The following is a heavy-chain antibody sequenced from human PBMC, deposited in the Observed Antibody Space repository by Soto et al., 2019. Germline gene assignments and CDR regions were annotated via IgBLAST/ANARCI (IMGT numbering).Heavy chain of an antibody. V-gene: IGHV1-69*12. CDR1: GGTFSSYA. J-gene: IGHJ6*02. D-gene: IGHD2-2*01. CDR3: ARHVPAAGYYYGMDV. Sequence: QVQLVQSGAEVKKPGSSVKVSCKASGGTFSSYAISWVRQAPGQGLEWMGGIIPIFGTANYAQKFQGRVTMTAARPTSTAYMALSSLRSEDTALYYCARHVPAAGYYYGMDVWGQGTTVTVSS. CDR2: IIPIFGTA.